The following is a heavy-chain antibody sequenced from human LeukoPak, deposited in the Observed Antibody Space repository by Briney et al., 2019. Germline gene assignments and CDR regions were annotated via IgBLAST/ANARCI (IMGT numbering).Heavy chain of an antibody. CDR1: GGTIGTYY. V-gene: IGHV4-4*07. CDR3: VRDGPSWGLL. D-gene: IGHD7-27*01. J-gene: IGHJ4*02. Sequence: SETLSLTCTVSGGTIGTYYWSWIRQPAGKELEWIGRIFTTGGANYNPSLKSRVTMSLDTSKNLFSLKLNSVTAADTAVYYCVRDGPSWGLLWGQGALVTVSS. CDR2: IFTTGGA.